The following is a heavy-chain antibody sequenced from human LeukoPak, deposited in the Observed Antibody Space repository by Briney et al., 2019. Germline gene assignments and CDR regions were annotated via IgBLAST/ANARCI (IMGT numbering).Heavy chain of an antibody. CDR2: IYTSGST. CDR3: ARLYGGPSGAFDI. Sequence: SETLSLTCTVSGGSISSGSYYWSWIRQPAGKGLEWIGRIYTSGSTNYNPSLKSRVTISVDTSKNQFSLKLSSVTAADTAVYYCARLYGGPSGAFDIWGQGTMVTVSS. V-gene: IGHV4-61*02. J-gene: IGHJ3*02. CDR1: GGSISSGSYY. D-gene: IGHD4-23*01.